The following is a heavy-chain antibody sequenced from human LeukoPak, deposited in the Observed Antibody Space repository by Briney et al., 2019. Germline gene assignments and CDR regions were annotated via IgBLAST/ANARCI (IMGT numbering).Heavy chain of an antibody. Sequence: PGGSLRLSCAASGFTFSSYEMNWVRQAPGKGLEWVSYISSSGNTIYYADSAKGRFTISRDNAKNSLYLQMNSLRAEDTAVYYCARGYTYVFDWGQGTLVTVSS. V-gene: IGHV3-48*03. CDR1: GFTFSSYE. CDR3: ARGYTYVFD. CDR2: ISSSGNTI. J-gene: IGHJ4*02. D-gene: IGHD5-18*01.